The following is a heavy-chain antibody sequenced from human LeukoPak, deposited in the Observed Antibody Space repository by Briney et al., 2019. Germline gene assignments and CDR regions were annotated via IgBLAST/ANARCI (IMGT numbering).Heavy chain of an antibody. CDR2: INPNSGGT. Sequence: GASVKVSCKASGYTFTGYYMHWVRQAPGQGLEWMGWINPNSGGTNYAQKFQGRVTMTRDTSISTAYMELSRLRSDDTAVYYCARDPNYDSSGYLDYWGQGTLVTVSS. CDR3: ARDPNYDSSGYLDY. J-gene: IGHJ4*02. V-gene: IGHV1-2*02. D-gene: IGHD3-22*01. CDR1: GYTFTGYY.